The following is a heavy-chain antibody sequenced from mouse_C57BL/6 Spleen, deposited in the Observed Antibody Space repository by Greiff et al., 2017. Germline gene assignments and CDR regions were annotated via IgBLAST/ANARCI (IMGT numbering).Heavy chain of an antibody. CDR3: TRDRDGNSWFAY. V-gene: IGHV5-9-1*02. D-gene: IGHD2-1*01. CDR1: GFTFSSYA. CDR2: ISSGGDYI. Sequence: EVKVVESGEGLVKPGGSLKLSCAASGFTFSSYAMSWVRQTPEKRLEWVAYISSGGDYIYYADTVKGRFTISRDNARNTLYLQMSSLKSEDTAMYYCTRDRDGNSWFAYWGQGTLVTVSA. J-gene: IGHJ3*01.